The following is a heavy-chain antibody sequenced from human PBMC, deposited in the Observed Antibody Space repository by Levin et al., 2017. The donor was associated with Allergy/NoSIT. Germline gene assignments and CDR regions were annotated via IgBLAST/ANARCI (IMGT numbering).Heavy chain of an antibody. V-gene: IGHV4-31*03. CDR1: GDSMNRRDFY. CDR2: IHHSGRA. D-gene: IGHD3-10*01. CDR3: ARDECAWFGECYGMDV. J-gene: IGHJ6*02. Sequence: SETLSLTCTVSGDSMNRRDFYWSWIRQHPGKGLEWIGFIHHSGRAYYNPSLKSRLSMSLDTSESQFSLKLTSVTVADTAVYFCARDECAWFGECYGMDVWGQGTTVIVSS.